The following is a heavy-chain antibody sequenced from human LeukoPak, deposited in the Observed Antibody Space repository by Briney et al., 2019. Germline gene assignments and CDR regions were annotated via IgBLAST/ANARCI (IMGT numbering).Heavy chain of an antibody. D-gene: IGHD3-10*01. J-gene: IGHJ6*03. CDR2: IYYSGST. CDR1: GGSISSYY. V-gene: IGHV4-59*12. CDR3: ARRGYGSGSYFYYYYMDV. Sequence: SETLSLTCTVSGGSISSYYWSWIRQPPGKGLEWIGYIYYSGSTNYNPSLKSRVTISVDTSKNQFSLKLSSVTAADTAVYYCARRGYGSGSYFYYYYMDVWGKGTTVTISS.